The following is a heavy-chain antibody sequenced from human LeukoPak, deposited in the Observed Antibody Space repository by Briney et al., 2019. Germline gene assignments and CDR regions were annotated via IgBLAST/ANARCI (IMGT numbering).Heavy chain of an antibody. Sequence: PGGSLRLSCAASGFTFSSYGMHWVRQAPGKGLEWVAVIWYDGSNKYYADSVKGRFTISRDNSKNTLYLQMNSLRAEDTAVYYRARVLYYYYGMDVWGQGTTVTVSS. CDR2: IWYDGSNK. CDR1: GFTFSSYG. J-gene: IGHJ6*02. V-gene: IGHV3-33*01. D-gene: IGHD1-1*01. CDR3: ARVLYYYYGMDV.